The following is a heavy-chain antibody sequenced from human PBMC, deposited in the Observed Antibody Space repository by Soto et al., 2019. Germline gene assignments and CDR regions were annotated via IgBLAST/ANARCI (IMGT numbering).Heavy chain of an antibody. D-gene: IGHD3-22*01. V-gene: IGHV3-9*01. Sequence: EVKLVESGGGLVQPGRSLRLSCAASEFTFDDYAMHWVRQAPGKGLEWVSSITWNSGSIDYADSVKGRFTISRDNAKNSLYLQMNSLRPEDTALYYCAKDLRMGYYDFSGPYAYSYAMDVWGQGTTVIVSS. CDR2: ITWNSGSI. J-gene: IGHJ6*02. CDR3: AKDLRMGYYDFSGPYAYSYAMDV. CDR1: EFTFDDYA.